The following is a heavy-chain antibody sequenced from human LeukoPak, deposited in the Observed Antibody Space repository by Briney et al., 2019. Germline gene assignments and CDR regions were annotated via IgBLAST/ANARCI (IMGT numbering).Heavy chain of an antibody. CDR3: ATVGSGSRYYYYGMDV. Sequence: GASVKVSCKVSGYTLTELSMHWVRQAPGKGLEWMGGFDPEDGETIYAQKFQGRVTMTEDTSTDTAYMELSSLRSEDTAVYYCATVGSGSRYYYYGMDVWGQRTTVTVSS. J-gene: IGHJ6*02. V-gene: IGHV1-24*01. CDR1: GYTLTELS. D-gene: IGHD3-10*01. CDR2: FDPEDGET.